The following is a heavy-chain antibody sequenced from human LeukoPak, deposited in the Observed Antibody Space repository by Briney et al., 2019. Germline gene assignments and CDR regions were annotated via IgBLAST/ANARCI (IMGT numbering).Heavy chain of an antibody. D-gene: IGHD3-22*01. CDR2: IYYSGST. CDR3: ARERSPRYYDSGGFDY. Sequence: TLSLTCTVSGGSISSGGYYWSWIRQHPGTGLEWIGYIYYSGSTYYNPSLKSRVTISVDTSKNQFSLKLSSVTAADTAVYYCARERSPRYYDSGGFDYWGQGTLVTVSS. J-gene: IGHJ4*02. CDR1: GGSISSGGYY. V-gene: IGHV4-31*03.